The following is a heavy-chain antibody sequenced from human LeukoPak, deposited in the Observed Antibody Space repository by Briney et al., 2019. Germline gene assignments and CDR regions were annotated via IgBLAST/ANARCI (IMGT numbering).Heavy chain of an antibody. V-gene: IGHV4-39*07. D-gene: IGHD2-15*01. Sequence: KPSETLSLTCTVSGGSISSSSYYWGWIRQPPGKGLERIGSIYYSGSTYYNPSLKSRVTISVDTSKNQFSLKLSSVTAADTAVYYCASQDSSNDYWGQGTLVTVSS. J-gene: IGHJ4*02. CDR3: ASQDSSNDY. CDR1: GGSISSSSYY. CDR2: IYYSGST.